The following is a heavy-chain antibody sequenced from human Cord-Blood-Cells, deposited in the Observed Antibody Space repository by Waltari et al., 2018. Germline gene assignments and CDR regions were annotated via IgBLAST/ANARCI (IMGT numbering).Heavy chain of an antibody. CDR3: AKGGSSSFDY. J-gene: IGHJ4*02. Sequence: QVQLVESGGGVVQPGGSLRLSCVASGFTSSSYCMHWVRQAPGKGLEWVAFIRYDGSNKYYADSVKGRFTISRDNSKNTLYLQMNRLRAEDTAVYYCAKGGSSSFDYWGQGTLVTVSS. V-gene: IGHV3-30*02. D-gene: IGHD6-6*01. CDR2: IRYDGSNK. CDR1: GFTSSSYC.